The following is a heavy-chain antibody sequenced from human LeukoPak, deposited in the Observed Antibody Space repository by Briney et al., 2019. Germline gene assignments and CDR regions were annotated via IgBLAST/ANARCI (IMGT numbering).Heavy chain of an antibody. D-gene: IGHD3-16*01. J-gene: IGHJ4*02. V-gene: IGHV3-33*01. CDR3: ARDVFADSSGGSFDF. Sequence: PGRSLRLSCAASGFSFDTHGMHWVRQAPGKGLEWVAVIWYDGSKKYYADSVKGRFTISRDNSKKSLFLQMTSLRAEDMALYYCARDVFADSSGGSFDFWGQGTLVTVSS. CDR1: GFSFDTHG. CDR2: IWYDGSKK.